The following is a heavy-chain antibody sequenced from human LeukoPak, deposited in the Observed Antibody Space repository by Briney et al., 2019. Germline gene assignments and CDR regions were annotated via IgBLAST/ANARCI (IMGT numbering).Heavy chain of an antibody. CDR3: ARGGYAVALDY. CDR2: IFHSGNT. J-gene: IGHJ4*02. V-gene: IGHV4-30-2*01. Sequence: SETLSLTCTVSGGSISSGGYSWSWIRQPPGKGLEWIGYIFHSGNTYYNPSLKSRVTISVDRSMTQFSLKLNSVTAADTAVYYCARGGYAVALDYWGQGTLVTVSS. D-gene: IGHD6-19*01. CDR1: GGSISSGGYS.